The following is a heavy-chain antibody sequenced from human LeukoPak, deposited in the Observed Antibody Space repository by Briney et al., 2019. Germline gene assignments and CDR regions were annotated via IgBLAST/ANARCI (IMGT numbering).Heavy chain of an antibody. CDR2: IRGSGGST. V-gene: IGHV3-23*01. J-gene: IGHJ4*02. CDR3: AKDPTRPIAVAGTFDY. CDR1: GFTFSSYA. Sequence: GGSLRLSCAASGFTFSSYAMSWVRQAPGKGLEWVSAIRGSGGSTYYADSVKGRFTISRDNSKNTLYLQMNSLRAEDTAVYYCAKDPTRPIAVAGTFDYWGQGTLVTVSS. D-gene: IGHD6-19*01.